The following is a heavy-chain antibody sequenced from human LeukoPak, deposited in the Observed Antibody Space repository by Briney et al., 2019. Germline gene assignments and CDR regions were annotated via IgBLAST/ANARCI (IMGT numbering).Heavy chain of an antibody. V-gene: IGHV1-46*01. CDR3: ARSLTFSSSWLNWFDP. CDR2: INPSGGST. CDR1: GYTFTSYY. Sequence: GASVKVSCKASGYTFTSYYMHWVRQAPGQGLEWMGIINPSGGSTSYAQKFQGRVTMTRDTSTSTVYMELSSLRSEDTAVYYCARSLTFSSSWLNWFDPWGQGTLVTVSS. J-gene: IGHJ5*02. D-gene: IGHD6-13*01.